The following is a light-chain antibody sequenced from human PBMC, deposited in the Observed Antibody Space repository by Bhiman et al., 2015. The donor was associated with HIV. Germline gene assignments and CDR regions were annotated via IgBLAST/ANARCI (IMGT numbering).Light chain of an antibody. CDR3: QSRDSSSSRV. CDR1: SLRTYY. V-gene: IGLV3-19*01. Sequence: SSELTQDPAVSVALGQTVRITCQGDSLRTYYASWYQQKPGQAPVLVIYAKNNRPSGIPDRFSGSSSGNTASLTITGAQAEDEADYYCQSRDSSSSRVFGGGTKLTVL. J-gene: IGLJ3*02. CDR2: AKN.